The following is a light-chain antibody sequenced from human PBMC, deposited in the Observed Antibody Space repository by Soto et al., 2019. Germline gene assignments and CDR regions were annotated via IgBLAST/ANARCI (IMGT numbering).Light chain of an antibody. V-gene: IGKV1-9*01. CDR3: QYLNSFPLT. CDR1: QVISKY. Sequence: IQLNQSPSSLSASVGDRVTITCRASQVISKYLAWYQQKPGTAPKLLIYLASTFQGGVPSRFSCSGSGTDFSLTISSLQPEDVATYYCQYLNSFPLTFGGGTKLEIK. CDR2: LAS. J-gene: IGKJ4*01.